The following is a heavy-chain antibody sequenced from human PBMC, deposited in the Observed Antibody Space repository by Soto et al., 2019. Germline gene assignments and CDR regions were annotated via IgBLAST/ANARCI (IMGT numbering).Heavy chain of an antibody. J-gene: IGHJ4*02. Sequence: SQTLSLTCAISGDSVSSNGAAWNLIRQSPSRGLEWLGRTYYRSEWYNDYAVSVKSRITIKPDTAKNQFSLQLNSVTPEDSAVYYRARGEGIYSSGSVWGQGTLVTVSS. D-gene: IGHD6-19*01. V-gene: IGHV6-1*01. CDR2: TYYRSEWYN. CDR1: GDSVSSNGAA. CDR3: ARGEGIYSSGSV.